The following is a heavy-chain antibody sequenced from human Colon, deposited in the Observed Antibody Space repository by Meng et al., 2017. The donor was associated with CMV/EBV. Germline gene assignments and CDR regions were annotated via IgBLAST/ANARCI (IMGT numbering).Heavy chain of an antibody. CDR3: ARAGDDYFDF. D-gene: IGHD5-24*01. CDR2: INPNMGGT. CDR1: GYTFTGYK. V-gene: IGHV1-2*02. Sequence: ASVKVSCKASGYTFTGYKIHWVRQAPGQGLEWMGWINPNMGGTTYAQKFQGRVTVTRETSISTAYMELNSLRSDDTAVYYCARAGDDYFDFWGQGTLVTVSP. J-gene: IGHJ4*02.